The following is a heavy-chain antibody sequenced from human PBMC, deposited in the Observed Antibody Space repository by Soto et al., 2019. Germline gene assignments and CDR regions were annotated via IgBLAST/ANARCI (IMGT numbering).Heavy chain of an antibody. D-gene: IGHD6-13*01. CDR3: AKARVWYPYFDY. V-gene: IGHV3-23*01. J-gene: IGHJ4*02. CDR1: EFSFDDYA. Sequence: PGGSLRLSCAASEFSFDDYAMSWVRQAPGKGLEWVSSITFTGVSTYYADSVKGRFTISRDNSKDTLYLQMNSLRAADTAIYYRAKARVWYPYFDYWGQGTLVTVSS. CDR2: ITFTGVST.